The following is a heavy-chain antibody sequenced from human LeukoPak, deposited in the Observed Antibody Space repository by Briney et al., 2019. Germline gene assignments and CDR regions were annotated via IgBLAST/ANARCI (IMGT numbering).Heavy chain of an antibody. CDR2: VYSSGHT. CDR3: ARHPFSDGFDI. V-gene: IGHV4-59*08. CDR1: GGSISTYY. J-gene: IGHJ3*02. Sequence: PSETLSLTCTVSGGSISTYYWSWIRQPPGKGLEWIAYVYSSGHTNYNPSLKGRVTISVDTSKNQFSLKVNFVTAADTAVYYCARHPFSDGFDIWGQGTMVTVSS.